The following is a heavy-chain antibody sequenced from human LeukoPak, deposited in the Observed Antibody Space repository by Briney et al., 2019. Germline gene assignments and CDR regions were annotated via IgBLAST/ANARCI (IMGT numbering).Heavy chain of an antibody. V-gene: IGHV4-61*02. D-gene: IGHD3-22*01. CDR3: ARLTAYYYDSSGYNDAFDI. CDR2: IYNSGST. CDR1: GGSISSGSYY. J-gene: IGHJ3*02. Sequence: SETLSLTCTVSGGSISSGSYYWSWIRQPAGKGLEWIGRIYNSGSTNYNPSLKSRVTISVDTSKNQFSLNLSSVTAADTAVYYCARLTAYYYDSSGYNDAFDIWGQGTMVTVSS.